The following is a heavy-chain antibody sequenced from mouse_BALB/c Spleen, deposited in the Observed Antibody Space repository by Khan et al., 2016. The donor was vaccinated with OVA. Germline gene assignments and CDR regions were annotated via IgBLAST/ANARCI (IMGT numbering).Heavy chain of an antibody. D-gene: IGHD1-1*01. Sequence: EVQLQESGPGLVKPSQSLSLTCTVTGYSITSDYAWNWIRQFPGNKLEWMGYISYSGSTSYNPSLKSRISITRDTSKNQFFLQLNSVTTEDTATYYCAGGNYYGYYFDYWGQGTTLTVSS. CDR3: AGGNYYGYYFDY. J-gene: IGHJ2*01. CDR1: GYSITSDYA. CDR2: ISYSGST. V-gene: IGHV3-2*02.